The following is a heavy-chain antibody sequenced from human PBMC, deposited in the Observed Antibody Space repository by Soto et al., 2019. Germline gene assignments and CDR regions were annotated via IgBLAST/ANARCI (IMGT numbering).Heavy chain of an antibody. CDR2: IIPIFGTA. J-gene: IGHJ6*02. Sequence: SVKVSCKASGGTFSSYAISWVRQAPGQGLEWMGGIIPIFGTANYAQKFQGRVTITADESTSTAYMELSSLRSEDTDVYYCARLGVVPAATIREGAGILYYGMDVWGQGTTVTVS. D-gene: IGHD2-2*01. V-gene: IGHV1-69*13. CDR3: ARLGVVPAATIREGAGILYYGMDV. CDR1: GGTFSSYA.